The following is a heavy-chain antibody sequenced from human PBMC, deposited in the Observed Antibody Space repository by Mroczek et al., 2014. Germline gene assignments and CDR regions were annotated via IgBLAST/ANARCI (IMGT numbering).Heavy chain of an antibody. V-gene: IGHV3-13*01. Sequence: VQLVQSGGGLVQPGGSLRLSCAASGFTFSSYDMHWVRQATGKGLEWVSAIGTAGDTYYPGSVKGRFTISRENAKNSLYLQMNSLRAGDTAVYYCARVDSSGWYDYWGQGTLVTVSS. J-gene: IGHJ4*02. CDR2: IGTAGDT. CDR1: GFTFSSYD. CDR3: ARVDSSGWYDY. D-gene: IGHD6-19*01.